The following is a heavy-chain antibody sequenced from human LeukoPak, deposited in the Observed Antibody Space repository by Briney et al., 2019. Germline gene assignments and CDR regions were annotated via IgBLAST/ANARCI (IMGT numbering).Heavy chain of an antibody. J-gene: IGHJ5*02. CDR3: ARGSGFDP. CDR2: IYTSGST. V-gene: IGHV4-4*09. CDR1: RGSISGSIRSYY. Sequence: SETLSLTCTVSRGSISGSIRSYYWSWLRQPPGKGLEWIGYIYTSGSTNYNPSLKSRVTISVDTSKNQFSLKLSSVTAADTAVYYCARGSGFDPWGQGTLVTVSS. D-gene: IGHD2-15*01.